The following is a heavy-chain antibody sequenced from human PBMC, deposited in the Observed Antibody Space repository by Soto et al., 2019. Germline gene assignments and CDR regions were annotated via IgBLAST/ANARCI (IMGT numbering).Heavy chain of an antibody. CDR2: IYHSGST. CDR3: ARGKDDWLLYYYYYGMDV. D-gene: IGHD3-9*01. CDR1: GGSISSSNW. J-gene: IGHJ6*02. V-gene: IGHV4-4*02. Sequence: SETLSLTCAVSGGSISSSNWWSWVRQPPGKGLEWIGEIYHSGSTNYNPSLKSRVTISVDKSKNQFSLKLSSVTAADTAVYYCARGKDDWLLYYYYYGMDVWGQGTTVTVSS.